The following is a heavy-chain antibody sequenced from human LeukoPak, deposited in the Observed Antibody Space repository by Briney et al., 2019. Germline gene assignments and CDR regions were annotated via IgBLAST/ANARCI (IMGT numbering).Heavy chain of an antibody. D-gene: IGHD3-10*01. J-gene: IGHJ4*02. CDR2: ISVSGGTT. V-gene: IGHV3-23*01. CDR1: GFTFGSYA. CDR3: AKYGSGSYYREFDY. Sequence: GGSLRLSCAASGFTFGSYAMSWVRQAPGKGLEWVPSISVSGGTTYYADSVKGRFTISRDNSKNTLDLQMNSLRAEDTAVYHCAKYGSGSYYREFDYWGQGTLVTVSS.